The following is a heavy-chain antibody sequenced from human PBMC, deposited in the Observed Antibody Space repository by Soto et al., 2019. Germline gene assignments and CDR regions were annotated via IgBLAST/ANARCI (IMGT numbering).Heavy chain of an antibody. J-gene: IGHJ4*01. Sequence: ASVKVSCKASGYTFTNYGINWVRQAPGQGLEWLGWVSAYNGEKRYAQRVQARVFMTTDTSTTTAYMELRSLRSDDTAVYYRSRGTSIPASGDYWGQGTLVTVSS. CDR2: VSAYNGEK. CDR1: GYTFTNYG. CDR3: SRGTSIPASGDY. D-gene: IGHD6-6*01. V-gene: IGHV1-18*01.